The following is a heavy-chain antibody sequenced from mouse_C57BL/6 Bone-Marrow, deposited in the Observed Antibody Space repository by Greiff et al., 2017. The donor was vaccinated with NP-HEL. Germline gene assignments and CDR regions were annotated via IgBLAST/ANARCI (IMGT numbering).Heavy chain of an antibody. CDR1: GYSFTGYY. CDR2: INPSTGGT. J-gene: IGHJ3*01. Sequence: EVQLQQSGPELVKPGASVKISCKASGYSFTGYYMNWVKQSPEKSLEWIGEINPSTGGTTYYQKFKAKATLTVDKSSSTAYMQLKSLTSEDSAVYYCVPKFAYWGQGTLVTVSA. V-gene: IGHV1-42*01. CDR3: VPKFAY.